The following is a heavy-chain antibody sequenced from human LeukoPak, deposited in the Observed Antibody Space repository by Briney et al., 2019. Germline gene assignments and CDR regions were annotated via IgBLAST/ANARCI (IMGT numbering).Heavy chain of an antibody. D-gene: IGHD6-13*01. CDR2: INPSSGGT. V-gene: IGHV1-2*02. CDR1: GYSFTTYY. Sequence: ASVTVSCKTSGYSFTTYYIHLVRQAPGQGLEWMGWINPSSGGTEYAQKFQGRVTMTGDTSITTAYMELSRLRSDDTAVYYCARDRGSNWYVDYWGQGTLVTVSS. J-gene: IGHJ4*02. CDR3: ARDRGSNWYVDY.